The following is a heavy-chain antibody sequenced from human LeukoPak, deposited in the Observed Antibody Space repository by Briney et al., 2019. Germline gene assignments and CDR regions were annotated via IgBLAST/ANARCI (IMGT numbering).Heavy chain of an antibody. Sequence: SETLSLTCAVYGGSFSGYYWSWIRQPPGKGLEWIGEINHSGSTNYNPSLKSRVTISVDTSKNQFSLKLSSVTAADTAVYYCANMGIAAAGTRFDYWGQGTLVNVSS. CDR1: GGSFSGYY. V-gene: IGHV4-34*01. CDR2: INHSGST. CDR3: ANMGIAAAGTRFDY. D-gene: IGHD6-13*01. J-gene: IGHJ4*02.